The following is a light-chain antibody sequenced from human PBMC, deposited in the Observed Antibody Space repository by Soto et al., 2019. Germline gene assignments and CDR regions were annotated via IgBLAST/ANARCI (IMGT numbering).Light chain of an antibody. J-gene: IGLJ1*01. CDR2: EVS. V-gene: IGLV2-8*01. CDR3: SSYAGSNNLYV. CDR1: STDVGGYND. Sequence: QSALTQPPSASGSLGQSVTISCTGTSTDVGGYNDVSWYQQHPGKAPKLMIYEVSKRPSGVPDRFSASKSDNTASLTVSGRQAEDEADYFCSSYAGSNNLYVFGTGTKVTVL.